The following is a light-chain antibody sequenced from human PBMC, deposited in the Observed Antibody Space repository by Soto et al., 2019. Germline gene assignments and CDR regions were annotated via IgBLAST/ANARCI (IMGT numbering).Light chain of an antibody. Sequence: EIVMTQSPATLSVSPGERATLSCRASQSVSSNLAWYHQKPGQAPRLLIYDASTRATGIPDRFSGSGSGTDFTLTISRLEPEDFAVYYCQQYGSSPRTFGQGTKLEIK. V-gene: IGKV3-20*01. CDR3: QQYGSSPRT. CDR1: QSVSSN. J-gene: IGKJ2*01. CDR2: DAS.